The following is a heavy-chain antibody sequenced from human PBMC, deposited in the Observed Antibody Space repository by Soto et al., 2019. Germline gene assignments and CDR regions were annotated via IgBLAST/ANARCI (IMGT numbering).Heavy chain of an antibody. J-gene: IGHJ4*02. V-gene: IGHV3-73*01. Sequence: GGSLRLSCAASGFTFSDSAIHWVRQASGKGLEWLGRVRSKANNHATDYPESVKGRFTISRDDSKNTAYLLLNSLNIEDTAIYYCAPTGLGDPASGGYNFDFWGQGTQVTVSS. CDR1: GFTFSDSA. D-gene: IGHD3-10*01. CDR2: VRSKANNHAT. CDR3: APTGLGDPASGGYNFDF.